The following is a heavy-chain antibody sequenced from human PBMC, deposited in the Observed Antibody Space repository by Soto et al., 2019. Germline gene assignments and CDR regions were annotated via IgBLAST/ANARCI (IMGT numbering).Heavy chain of an antibody. D-gene: IGHD4-17*01. V-gene: IGHV3-23*01. CDR1: GFTFNNYA. Sequence: GGSLRLSCAASGFTFNNYAMSWVRQAPGKGLEWVSAISGSGGSTYYADSVKGRFTISRDNSKNTLYLQMNSLRAEDTAVYYCATLTTVTYYFDYWGQGTLVTVSS. J-gene: IGHJ4*02. CDR3: ATLTTVTYYFDY. CDR2: ISGSGGST.